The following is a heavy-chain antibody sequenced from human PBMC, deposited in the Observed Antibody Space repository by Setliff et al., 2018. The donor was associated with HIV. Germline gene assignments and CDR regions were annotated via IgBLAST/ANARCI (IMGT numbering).Heavy chain of an antibody. J-gene: IGHJ4*02. Sequence: SETLSLTCTVSGNSISSTTFYWGWIRQPPGEGLEWIGSIYYSGNTYYNPSLKSRVTISVDTSNNQFSLNLTSVTAADTAVYYCARHPQNVWGNYRFPLYYFDYWGQGTLVTVSS. CDR1: GNSISSTTFY. D-gene: IGHD3-16*02. CDR2: IYYSGNT. CDR3: ARHPQNVWGNYRFPLYYFDY. V-gene: IGHV4-39*01.